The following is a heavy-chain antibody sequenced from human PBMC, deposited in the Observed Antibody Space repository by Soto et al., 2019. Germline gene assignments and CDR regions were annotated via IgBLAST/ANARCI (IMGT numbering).Heavy chain of an antibody. CDR1: GDSVSSDSAA. V-gene: IGHV6-1*01. J-gene: IGHJ6*02. Sequence: PSQTLSLTCAISGDSVSSDSAAWNWIRQCPSRGLEWLGRAYYRSKWYIEYAPSVNSRITINPDTSKNQLSLQLISVNPEDTAVYYCVRSRVFIAVTSVTNYYNYYSMDVWGQGTTVTVSS. CDR2: AYYRSKWYI. D-gene: IGHD6-19*01. CDR3: VRSRVFIAVTSVTNYYNYYSMDV.